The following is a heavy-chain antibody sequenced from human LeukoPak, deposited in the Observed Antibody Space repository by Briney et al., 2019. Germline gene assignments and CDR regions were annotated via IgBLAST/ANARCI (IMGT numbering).Heavy chain of an antibody. CDR1: GFTFSNYW. J-gene: IGHJ4*02. D-gene: IGHD3-9*01. V-gene: IGHV3-7*03. CDR2: IKHDGRDK. Sequence: GGSLRLSCAASGFTFSNYWMSWVRQAPGKGLEWVANIKHDGRDKHYVDSVKGRFTIARDSAKNSLILQMNSLRAEDTAVYYCARGGNYDILTGYIFDYWGRGTLVTVSS. CDR3: ARGGNYDILTGYIFDY.